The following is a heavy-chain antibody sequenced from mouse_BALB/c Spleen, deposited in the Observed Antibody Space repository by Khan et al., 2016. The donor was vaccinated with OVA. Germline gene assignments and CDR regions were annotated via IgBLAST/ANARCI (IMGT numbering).Heavy chain of an antibody. CDR3: ARGGLPFAY. CDR1: GFSLSSYG. CDR2: IWSGGST. D-gene: IGHD2-13*01. J-gene: IGHJ3*01. Sequence: QVQLKQSGPDLVQPSQSLSITCTVSGFSLSSYGVHWVRQSPGKGLEWLGVIWSGGSTDFNAAFISRLSINKDNSKSQVFFKMNSLQTNDSAIYYCARGGLPFAYWGQGTLVTVSA. V-gene: IGHV2-2*02.